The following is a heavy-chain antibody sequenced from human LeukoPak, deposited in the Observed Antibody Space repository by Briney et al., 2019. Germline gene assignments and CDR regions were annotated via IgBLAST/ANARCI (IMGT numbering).Heavy chain of an antibody. CDR3: ATGHGGWELPSIGY. CDR2: FDPEDGET. CDR1: GYTLTELS. Sequence: ASVKVSCKVSGYTLTELSMHWVRQAPGKGLEWMGGFDPEDGETIYAQKFQGRVTMTEDTSTDTAYMELSSLRSEDTAVYYCATGHGGWELPSIGYWGQGTLVTVSS. J-gene: IGHJ4*02. D-gene: IGHD1-26*01. V-gene: IGHV1-24*01.